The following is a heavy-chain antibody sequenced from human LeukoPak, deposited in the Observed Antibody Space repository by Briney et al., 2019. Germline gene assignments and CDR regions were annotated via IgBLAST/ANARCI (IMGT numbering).Heavy chain of an antibody. V-gene: IGHV4-28*01. CDR1: GYSITSAYY. CDR3: ARYEVATTGKWFDP. D-gene: IGHD5-12*01. Sequence: MTSETLSLTCTVSGYSITSAYYWGWIRQPPGKGLEWIGYIYYSGSSYYNPSLKSRVAMSVGASKNQFSLKLSSVTAVDTAVYYCARYEVATTGKWFDPWGQGTLVTVSS. J-gene: IGHJ5*02. CDR2: IYYSGSS.